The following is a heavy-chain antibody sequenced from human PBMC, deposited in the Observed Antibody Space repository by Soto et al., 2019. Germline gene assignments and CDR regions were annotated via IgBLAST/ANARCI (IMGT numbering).Heavy chain of an antibody. D-gene: IGHD2-15*01. CDR3: ARGGGRDGYYFDY. J-gene: IGHJ4*02. CDR1: GGSFSDYY. V-gene: IGHV4-34*01. CDR2: INHSGST. Sequence: PSETLSLTCAVYGGSFSDYYWSWFRQPPGKGLEWIGEINHSGSTNYNPSLKSRVTISVDTSKNQFSLKLSSVTAADTAVYYCARGGGRDGYYFDYWGQGTLVTVSS.